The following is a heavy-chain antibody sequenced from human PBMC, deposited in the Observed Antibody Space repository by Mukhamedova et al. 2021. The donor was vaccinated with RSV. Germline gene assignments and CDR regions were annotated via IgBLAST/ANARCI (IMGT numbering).Heavy chain of an antibody. Sequence: GKGLEWIGHIYYSGSTNYNPSLKSRVTISVDTSKNQFSLKLSSVTAADTAVYYCASALAVAGTPDAFDIWGQGTMVTVSS. D-gene: IGHD6-19*01. CDR3: ASALAVAGTPDAFDI. CDR2: IYYSGST. V-gene: IGHV4-59*13. J-gene: IGHJ3*02.